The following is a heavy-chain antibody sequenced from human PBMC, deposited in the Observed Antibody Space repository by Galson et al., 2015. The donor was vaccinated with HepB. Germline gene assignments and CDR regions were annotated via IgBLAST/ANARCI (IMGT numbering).Heavy chain of an antibody. V-gene: IGHV3-21*01. J-gene: IGHJ4*02. CDR1: GFTFSSYS. CDR3: ARGDGGSYYWFDY. CDR2: ISSSSSYI. D-gene: IGHD1-26*01. Sequence: SLRLSCAASGFTFSSYSMNWVRQAPGKGLEWVSSISSSSSYIYYADSVKGRFTISRDNAKNSLYLQMNSLRAEDTAVYYCARGDGGSYYWFDYWGQGTLVTVSS.